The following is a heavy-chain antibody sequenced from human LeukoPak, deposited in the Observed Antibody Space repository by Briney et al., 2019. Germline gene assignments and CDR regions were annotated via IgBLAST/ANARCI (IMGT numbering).Heavy chain of an antibody. J-gene: IGHJ4*02. CDR2: IWYDGSNK. CDR1: GFTFSSYG. V-gene: IGHV3-33*08. Sequence: PGRSLRLSCAASGFTFSSYGMHWVRQAPGKGLEWVAVIWYDGSNKYYADSVKGRFTISRDNSKNTLYLQMNSLRAEDTAVYYCARDAGRIAVAGTDLDYWGQGTLVTVSS. D-gene: IGHD6-19*01. CDR3: ARDAGRIAVAGTDLDY.